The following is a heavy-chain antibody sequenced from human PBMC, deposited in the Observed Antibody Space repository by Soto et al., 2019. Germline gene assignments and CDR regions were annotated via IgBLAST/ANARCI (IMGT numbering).Heavy chain of an antibody. Sequence: QVQLQESGPGLVKPSQTLSLTCTVSGGSISSGGYYWSWIRQHPGKGLEWIGYIYYSGITYYNPSLKSRVTIAVDTSKNQFSLKLSSVTAADTAVYYCARVLTVMEKHWYFDLWGRGTLVTVSS. CDR2: IYYSGIT. D-gene: IGHD4-4*01. CDR1: GGSISSGGYY. V-gene: IGHV4-31*03. J-gene: IGHJ2*01. CDR3: ARVLTVMEKHWYFDL.